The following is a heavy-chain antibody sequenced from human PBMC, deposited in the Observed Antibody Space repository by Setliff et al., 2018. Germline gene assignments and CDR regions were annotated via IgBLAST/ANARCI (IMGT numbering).Heavy chain of an antibody. CDR2: LIPMFGTP. V-gene: IGHV1-69*05. D-gene: IGHD5-18*01. Sequence: SVKVSCKASGDSFSNYAISWVRQAPGQGLEWMGGLIPMFGTPGYAQKFQDRVTITTDESTSTAYMELNSLTSEDTAVYYCAREGVDTRSSTDYRYYMDVWGKGATVTVSS. CDR3: AREGVDTRSSTDYRYYMDV. CDR1: GDSFSNYA. J-gene: IGHJ6*03.